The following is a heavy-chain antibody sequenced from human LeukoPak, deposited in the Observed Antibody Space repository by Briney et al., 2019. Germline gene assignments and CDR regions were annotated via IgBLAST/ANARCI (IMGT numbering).Heavy chain of an antibody. V-gene: IGHV3-33*01. J-gene: IGHJ4*02. CDR2: IWYDGTNK. CDR3: ARDYGDYFDY. CDR1: GFTLSSNG. Sequence: GGSLRLSCAASGFTLSSNGMHWVRQAPGKGLEWVAVIWYDGTNKYYADSVKGRFTISRDNSKNTLSLQMNSLRAEDTAVYYCARDYGDYFDYWGQGTLVTVSS. D-gene: IGHD3-16*01.